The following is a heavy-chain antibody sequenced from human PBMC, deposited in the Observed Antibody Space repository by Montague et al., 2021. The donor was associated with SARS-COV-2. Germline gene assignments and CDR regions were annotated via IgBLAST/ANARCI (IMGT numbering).Heavy chain of an antibody. CDR1: GGSFSGYF. D-gene: IGHD3-10*01. J-gene: IGHJ6*03. CDR3: ARLGDGVVPSPILGVGPYYSYYYMDV. V-gene: IGHV4-34*01. CDR2: IHHGGST. Sequence: SETLSLTCAVSGGSFSGYFWSWIRQPPGKGLEWIGEIHHGGSTNYNPSLKSRVTISADTSKNQFSLKLTSVAAADTAVYYCARLGDGVVPSPILGVGPYYSYYYMDVWGKGTTVTVSS.